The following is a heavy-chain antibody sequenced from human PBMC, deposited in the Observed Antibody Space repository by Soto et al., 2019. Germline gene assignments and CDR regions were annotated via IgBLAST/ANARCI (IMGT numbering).Heavy chain of an antibody. J-gene: IGHJ4*02. CDR1: GFTFSSYA. CDR2: ISGSGGST. CDR3: AKSLKSIAARFGY. Sequence: GESLKISCAASGFTFSSYAMSWVRQAPGKGLEWVSAISGSGGSTYYADSVKGRFTISRDNSKNTLYLQMNSLRAEDTAVYYCAKSLKSIAARFGYWGQGTLVTVSS. V-gene: IGHV3-23*01. D-gene: IGHD6-6*01.